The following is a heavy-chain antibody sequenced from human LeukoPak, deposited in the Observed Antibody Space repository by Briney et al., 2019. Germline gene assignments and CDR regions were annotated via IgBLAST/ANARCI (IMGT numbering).Heavy chain of an antibody. Sequence: ESGPALVKPTQTLTLTCTFSRFSLSTSGMRVSWIRQPPGKALEWLARIDWDDDKFYSTSLKTRLTISKDTSKNQVVLTMTNMDPVDTATYYCARSSGYDLNFDYWGQGTLVTVSS. V-gene: IGHV2-70*04. D-gene: IGHD5-12*01. J-gene: IGHJ4*02. CDR3: ARSSGYDLNFDY. CDR1: RFSLSTSGMR. CDR2: IDWDDDK.